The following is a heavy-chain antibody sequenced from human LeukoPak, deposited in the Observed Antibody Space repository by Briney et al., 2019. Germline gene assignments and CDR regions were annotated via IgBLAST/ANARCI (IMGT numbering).Heavy chain of an antibody. CDR2: IWYDGSNK. V-gene: IGHV3-33*01. J-gene: IGHJ5*02. Sequence: GRSLRLSCAASGFTFSSYGMHWVRQAPGKGLEWVAVIWYDGSNKYYADSVKGRFTFSRDNSKNTLYLQMNSLRAEDTAVYYCASGYDFWSGYGSWGQGTLVTVSS. D-gene: IGHD3-3*01. CDR3: ASGYDFWSGYGS. CDR1: GFTFSSYG.